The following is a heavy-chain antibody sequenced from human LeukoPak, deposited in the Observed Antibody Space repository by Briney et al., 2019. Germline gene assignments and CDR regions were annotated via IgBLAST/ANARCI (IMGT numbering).Heavy chain of an antibody. CDR2: FDPEAGET. Sequence: AASVKVSCKVSGYTLTDLSMHWVRQTPGSGPEWMGGFDPEAGETVYAQKFQGRVTMTDDTSTDTAYMELSSLKSEDTAVYYCAREDVVLVDAVRYYYYGMDVWGQGTTVTVSS. V-gene: IGHV1-24*01. D-gene: IGHD2-15*01. CDR3: AREDVVLVDAVRYYYYGMDV. CDR1: GYTLTDLS. J-gene: IGHJ6*02.